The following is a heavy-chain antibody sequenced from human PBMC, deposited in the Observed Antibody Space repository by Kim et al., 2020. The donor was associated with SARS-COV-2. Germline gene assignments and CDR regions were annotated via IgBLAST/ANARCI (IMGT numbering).Heavy chain of an antibody. Sequence: GGSLRLSCAASGFTFSSYGMHWVRQAPGKGLEWVAVISYDGSNKNYADSVKGRFTISRDNSKNTLYLQMNSLRAEDTAVYYCAKELPPGHSSGWSYYYYGMDVWGQGTTVTGS. CDR3: AKELPPGHSSGWSYYYYGMDV. D-gene: IGHD6-19*01. CDR1: GFTFSSYG. J-gene: IGHJ6*02. V-gene: IGHV3-30*18. CDR2: ISYDGSNK.